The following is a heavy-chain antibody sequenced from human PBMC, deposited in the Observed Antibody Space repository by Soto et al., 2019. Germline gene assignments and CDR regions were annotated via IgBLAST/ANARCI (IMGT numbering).Heavy chain of an antibody. CDR2: ISAYNGNT. Sequence: VASVKVSCKASGYTFTSYGISWVRQAPGQGLEWMGWISAYNGNTNYAQKFQGRVTITADESTSTAYMELSSLRSEDTAVYYCARGTIFGVVNAHYGMDVWGQGTTVTVSS. CDR1: GYTFTSYG. V-gene: IGHV1-18*04. D-gene: IGHD3-3*01. CDR3: ARGTIFGVVNAHYGMDV. J-gene: IGHJ6*02.